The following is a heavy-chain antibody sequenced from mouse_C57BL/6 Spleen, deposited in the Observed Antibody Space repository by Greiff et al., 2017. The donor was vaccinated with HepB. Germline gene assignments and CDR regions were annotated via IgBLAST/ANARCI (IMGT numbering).Heavy chain of an antibody. CDR1: GYAFSSSW. CDR3: ANPIYYDYYAMDY. D-gene: IGHD2-1*01. V-gene: IGHV1-82*01. Sequence: QVQLKESGPELVKPGASVKISCKASGYAFSSSWMNWVKQRPGKGLEWIGRIYPGDGDTNYNGKFKGKATLTADKSSSTAYMQLSSLTSEDSAVYFCANPIYYDYYAMDYWGQGTSVTVSS. CDR2: IYPGDGDT. J-gene: IGHJ4*01.